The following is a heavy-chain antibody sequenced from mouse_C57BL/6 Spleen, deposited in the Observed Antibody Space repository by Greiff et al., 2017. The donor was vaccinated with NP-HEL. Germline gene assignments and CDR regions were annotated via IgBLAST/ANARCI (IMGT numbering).Heavy chain of an antibody. CDR3: ARHSPYYYGDAMDY. CDR1: GFSLTSYG. CDR2: IWSDGST. D-gene: IGHD1-1*01. J-gene: IGHJ4*01. Sequence: VMLVESGPGLVALSQSLSITCTVSGFSLTSYGVHWVRQPPGKGLEWLVVIWSDGSTTYNSALKSRLSISKDNSKSQVFLKMNSLQTDDTAMYYCARHSPYYYGDAMDYWGQGTSVTVSS. V-gene: IGHV2-6-1*01.